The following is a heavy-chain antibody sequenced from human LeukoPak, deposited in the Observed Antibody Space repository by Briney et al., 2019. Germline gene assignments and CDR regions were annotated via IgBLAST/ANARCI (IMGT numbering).Heavy chain of an antibody. CDR1: GFTFSIYA. D-gene: IGHD3-10*01. V-gene: IGHV3-23*01. Sequence: GGSLRLSCAASGFTFSIYAMSWVRQAPGKGLQWVSSITSSGDGTYYADSVKGRFTISRDNSENMLYLQMNSLRAEDTAVYYCAKDMEWFGEFEFDYWGQGTLVTVSS. CDR2: ITSSGDGT. J-gene: IGHJ4*02. CDR3: AKDMEWFGEFEFDY.